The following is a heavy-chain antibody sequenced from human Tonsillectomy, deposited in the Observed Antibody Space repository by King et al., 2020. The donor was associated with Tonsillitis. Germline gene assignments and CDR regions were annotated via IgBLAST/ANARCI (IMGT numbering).Heavy chain of an antibody. V-gene: IGHV3-9*01. J-gene: IGHJ4*02. D-gene: IGHD6-13*01. CDR2: ISWNSGSI. CDR3: AKASSSWYLFFFDY. Sequence: QLVQSGGGLVQPGRSLRLSCAASGFTFDDYAMHWVRQAPGKGLEWVSGISWNSGSIGYADSVKGRFTISRDNAKNSLYLQMNSLRAEDTALYYCAKASSSWYLFFFDYWGQGTLVTVSS. CDR1: GFTFDDYA.